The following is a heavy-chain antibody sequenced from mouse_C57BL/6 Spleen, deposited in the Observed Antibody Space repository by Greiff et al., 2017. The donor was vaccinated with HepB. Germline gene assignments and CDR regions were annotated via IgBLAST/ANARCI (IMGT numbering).Heavy chain of an antibody. D-gene: IGHD1-1*01. Sequence: QVHVKQPGAELVKPGASVKLSCKASGYTFTSYWMHWVKQRPGRGLEWIGRIDPNSGGTKYNEKFKSKATLTVDKPSSTAYMQRSSLTSEDSAVYYCARGYGSTAWFAYWGQGTLVTVSA. CDR3: ARGYGSTAWFAY. CDR2: IDPNSGGT. V-gene: IGHV1-72*01. J-gene: IGHJ3*01. CDR1: GYTFTSYW.